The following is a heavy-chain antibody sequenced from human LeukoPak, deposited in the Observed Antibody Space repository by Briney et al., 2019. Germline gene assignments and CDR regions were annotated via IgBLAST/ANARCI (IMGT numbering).Heavy chain of an antibody. CDR2: ISYDGSNK. CDR3: ARESPTDIAVAGIDHERYSLDY. V-gene: IGHV3-30-3*01. J-gene: IGHJ4*02. CDR1: GFTFSSYA. Sequence: PGGSLRLSCAASGFTFSSYAMHWVRQAPGKGLEWVAVISYDGSNKYYADSVKGRFTISRDNSKNTLYLQMNSLRAEDTAVYYCARESPTDIAVAGIDHERYSLDYWGQGTLVTVSS. D-gene: IGHD6-19*01.